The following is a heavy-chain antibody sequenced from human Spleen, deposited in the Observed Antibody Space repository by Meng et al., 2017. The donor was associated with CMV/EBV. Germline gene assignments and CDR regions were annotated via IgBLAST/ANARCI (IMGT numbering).Heavy chain of an antibody. J-gene: IGHJ4*02. CDR3: ARSSAGHYVLEYDDY. CDR1: AGNFNNYA. D-gene: IGHD3-10*02. V-gene: IGHV1-69*05. CDR2: VIPVFGTA. Sequence: SAGNFNNYAFTWVRQAPGQELEWMGGVIPVFGTATYGKKFQGRVSIATDESAATAYMELNSLKSKDTAVYYCARSSAGHYVLEYDDYWGQGTLVTVSS.